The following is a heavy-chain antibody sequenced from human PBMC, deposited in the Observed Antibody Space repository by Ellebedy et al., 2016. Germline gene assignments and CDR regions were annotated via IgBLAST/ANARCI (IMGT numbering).Heavy chain of an antibody. Sequence: ASVKVSXXASGYTFTGYYMHWVRQAPGQGLEWMGWINPNSGGTNYAQKFQGWVTMTRDTSISTAYMELSRLRSDDTAVYYCARALHSTSGGVDYWGQGTLVTVSS. V-gene: IGHV1-2*04. D-gene: IGHD5/OR15-5a*01. CDR2: INPNSGGT. J-gene: IGHJ4*02. CDR3: ARALHSTSGGVDY. CDR1: GYTFTGYY.